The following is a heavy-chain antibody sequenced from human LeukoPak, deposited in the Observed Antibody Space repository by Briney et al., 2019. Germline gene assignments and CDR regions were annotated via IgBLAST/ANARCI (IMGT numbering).Heavy chain of an antibody. Sequence: SGTLSLTCAVSGYSISGGYYWGWIRQPPGKGLEWIGSIYHSGTTYYNPSLKSRVTISVDTSKNQFSLKLSSVTAADTAVYYCTRVGVGATNPLRWGQGTLVTVSS. V-gene: IGHV4-38-2*01. CDR2: IYHSGTT. CDR1: GYSISGGYY. J-gene: IGHJ4*02. CDR3: TRVGVGATNPLR. D-gene: IGHD1-26*01.